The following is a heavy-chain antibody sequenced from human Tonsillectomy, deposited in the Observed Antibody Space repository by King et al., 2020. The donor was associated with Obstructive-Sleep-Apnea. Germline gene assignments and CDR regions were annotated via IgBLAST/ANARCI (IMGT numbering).Heavy chain of an antibody. CDR2: ITKKSDGGTT. D-gene: IGHD3-9*01. Sequence: VQLVESGGGLVKPGGSLRLSCAASGFTVSNAWMSWVRQAPGKGLEWVGRITKKSDGGTTDYAAPVKGRLPISRDDSKNTLYLQMNSLKTEDTAVYYCTRDYDILTGYYYGAFDIWGQGTMVTVSS. V-gene: IGHV3-15*01. CDR1: GFTVSNAW. J-gene: IGHJ3*02. CDR3: TRDYDILTGYYYGAFDI.